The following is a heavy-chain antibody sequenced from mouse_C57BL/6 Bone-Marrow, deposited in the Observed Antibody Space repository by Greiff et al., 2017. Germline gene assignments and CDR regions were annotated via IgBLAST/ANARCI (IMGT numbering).Heavy chain of an antibody. J-gene: IGHJ4*01. CDR3: ATPTWDGFMDY. Sequence: VQRVESGPGLVQPSQSLSITCTVSGFSLTSYGVHWVRQSPGKGLEWLGVIWRGGSTDYNAAFISRLSITKANSKSQVFFKMNSLQADDTAIYYCATPTWDGFMDYWGQGTSVTVSS. CDR1: GFSLTSYG. D-gene: IGHD4-1*01. CDR2: IWRGGST. V-gene: IGHV2-5*01.